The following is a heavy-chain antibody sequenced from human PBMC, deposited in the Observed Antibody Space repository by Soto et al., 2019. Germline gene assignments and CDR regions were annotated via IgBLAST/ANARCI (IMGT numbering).Heavy chain of an antibody. D-gene: IGHD3-9*01. CDR1: GYTLTELS. Sequence: ASVKVSCKVSGYTLTELSMHWVRQAPGKGLEWMGGFDPEDGETIYAQKLQGRVTMTEDTSTDTAYMELSSLRSEDTAVYYCATLLKTYYDILTGYWSFDYWGQGTLVTVSS. V-gene: IGHV1-24*01. CDR2: FDPEDGET. CDR3: ATLLKTYYDILTGYWSFDY. J-gene: IGHJ4*02.